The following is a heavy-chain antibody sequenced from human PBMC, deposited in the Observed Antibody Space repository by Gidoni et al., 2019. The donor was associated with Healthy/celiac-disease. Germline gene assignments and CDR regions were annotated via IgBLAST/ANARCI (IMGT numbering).Heavy chain of an antibody. V-gene: IGHV3-30*01. CDR3: ARDSPSSLAHSSPAPAFDY. Sequence: QVQLVESGGGVVQPGRSLRLSCAASGFTFSSYAMHWVRQAPGKGLEWVAVISYDGSNKYYADSVKGRFTISRDNSKNTLYLQMNSLRAEDTAVYYCARDSPSSLAHSSPAPAFDYWGQGTLVTVSS. D-gene: IGHD6-6*01. CDR1: GFTFSSYA. CDR2: ISYDGSNK. J-gene: IGHJ4*02.